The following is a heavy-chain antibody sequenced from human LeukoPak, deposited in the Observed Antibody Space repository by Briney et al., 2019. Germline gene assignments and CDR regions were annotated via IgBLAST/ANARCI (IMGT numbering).Heavy chain of an antibody. D-gene: IGHD5-18*01. V-gene: IGHV4-39*01. Sequence: SETLSLTCTVAGGSLSSSSYYWGWIRQPPGKGLEGIGSIYYSGSTYYNPSPKSRVTISVDTSKHQFSLKLSSVTAADTAVYYCAKGAGGFSYYNWFDPWGQGTLVTVSS. CDR2: IYYSGST. CDR1: GGSLSSSSYY. J-gene: IGHJ5*02. CDR3: AKGAGGFSYYNWFDP.